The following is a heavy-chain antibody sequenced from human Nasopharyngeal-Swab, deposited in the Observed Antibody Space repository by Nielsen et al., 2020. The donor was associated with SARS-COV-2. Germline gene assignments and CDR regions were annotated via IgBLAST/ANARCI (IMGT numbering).Heavy chain of an antibody. CDR2: IHSDGNT. Sequence: GGSLRLSCAASGFTVSSSYMSWVRQAPGKGLEWVSTIHSDGNTYFADSVRGRFNSYRDNYRNTLSLEMNSLRAEDTAVYYCASRGAANDPSTRDLPYSRRTFDLWGRGTLVTVSS. J-gene: IGHJ2*01. CDR3: ASRGAANDPSTRDLPYSRRTFDL. CDR1: GFTVSSSY. D-gene: IGHD4-11*01. V-gene: IGHV3-53*01.